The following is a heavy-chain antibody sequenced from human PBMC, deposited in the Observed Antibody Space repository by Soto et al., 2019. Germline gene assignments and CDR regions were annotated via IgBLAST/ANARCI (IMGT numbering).Heavy chain of an antibody. J-gene: IGHJ4*02. D-gene: IGHD6-19*01. CDR3: ARGLSSGYSSGWYGGY. CDR1: GGSISSSSYY. Sequence: PSETLSLTCTVSGGSISSSSYYWGWIRQSPGKGLEWIATINYSGSTYYNPSLKSRVTISVDTSKNHFSLKLNSVSAADTAVYYCARGLSSGYSSGWYGGYWGQGTLVTVSS. CDR2: INYSGST. V-gene: IGHV4-39*02.